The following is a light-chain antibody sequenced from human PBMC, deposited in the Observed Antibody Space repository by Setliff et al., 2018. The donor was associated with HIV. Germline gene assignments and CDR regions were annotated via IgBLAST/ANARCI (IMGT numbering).Light chain of an antibody. CDR3: QVWDSSSDGNV. CDR1: NIGSKS. V-gene: IGLV3-21*04. Sequence: SYELTQPPSVSVAPGKTARITCGGNNIGSKSVHWYQQKPGQAPVLVIYCDSDRPSGIPERFSGSNSGNTATLTIRRVEAGDEADYYCQVWDSSSDGNVFGTGTKVTVL. J-gene: IGLJ1*01. CDR2: CDS.